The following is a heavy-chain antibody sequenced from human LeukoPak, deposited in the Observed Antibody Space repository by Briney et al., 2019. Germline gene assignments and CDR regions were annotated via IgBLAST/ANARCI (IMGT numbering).Heavy chain of an antibody. V-gene: IGHV1-8*01. D-gene: IGHD1-26*01. CDR1: GYTFTSYD. CDR2: MNPSSGNT. CDR3: ARGEWVNNDY. Sequence: ASVKVSCKSSGYTFTSYDINWVRQATGQGLEWMGWMNPSSGNTGYAQKFQGRVTMPRNTSISTAYMELSSLRSEDTAVYYCARGEWVNNDYWGQGTLVTVSS. J-gene: IGHJ4*02.